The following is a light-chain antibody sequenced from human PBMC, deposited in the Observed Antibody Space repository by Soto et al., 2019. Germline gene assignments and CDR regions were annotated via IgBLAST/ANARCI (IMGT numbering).Light chain of an antibody. CDR1: SSNIGSNT. J-gene: IGLJ2*01. CDR2: SNN. Sequence: QSALTQPPSASGTPGQRVTISCSGSSSNIGSNTVNWYQQLPGTAPKLLIYSNNQRPSGVPDRFSGSKSGTSASLAISGLQSEDEADYYCAAWDDSLNVPVFGGGTKLTVL. V-gene: IGLV1-44*01. CDR3: AAWDDSLNVPV.